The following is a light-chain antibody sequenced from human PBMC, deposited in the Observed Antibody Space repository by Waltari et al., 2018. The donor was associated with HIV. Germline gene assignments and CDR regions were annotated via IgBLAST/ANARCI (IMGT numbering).Light chain of an antibody. CDR3: CSYAGSSTSVV. CDR2: EVN. CDR1: SSDVGSYNL. Sequence: QSALTQSASVSGSPGQSTTISCTGTSSDVGSYNLVSWYQHHPGKAPKLMIYEVNKRPSGVAHRFSGSKSGNTASLTIAGLQAEDEADYYCCSYAGSSTSVVFGGGTKLTVL. J-gene: IGLJ2*01. V-gene: IGLV2-23*02.